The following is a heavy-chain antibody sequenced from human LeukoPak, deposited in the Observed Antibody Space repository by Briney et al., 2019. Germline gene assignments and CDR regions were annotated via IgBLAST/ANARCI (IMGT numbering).Heavy chain of an antibody. CDR1: GGSIGSYY. Sequence: SETLSLTCTVAGGSIGSYYRRWIRQPGGKVLELSGYIYYSGGTNYNPSLKSRVTISRDTSNNQVSLELNAVSAADTAVYYCARSSEGRYYYDSSGSSSYYYYMDVWGKGTTVTISS. CDR2: IYYSGGT. CDR3: ARSSEGRYYYDSSGSSSYYYYMDV. J-gene: IGHJ6*03. D-gene: IGHD3-22*01. V-gene: IGHV4-59*01.